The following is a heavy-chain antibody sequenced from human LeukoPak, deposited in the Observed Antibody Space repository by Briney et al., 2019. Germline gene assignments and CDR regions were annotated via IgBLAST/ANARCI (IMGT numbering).Heavy chain of an antibody. CDR2: IYNSGST. J-gene: IGHJ4*02. Sequence: SETLSLTCTVSGGSISSYYWSWIRQPPGKGLEWIGYIYNSGSTNYNPSLKSRVTISVDTSKNQFSLKLSSVTAADTAVYYCARGSMITFGGVIGPLDYWGQGTLVTVSS. CDR3: ARGSMITFGGVIGPLDY. CDR1: GGSISSYY. V-gene: IGHV4-59*01. D-gene: IGHD3-16*02.